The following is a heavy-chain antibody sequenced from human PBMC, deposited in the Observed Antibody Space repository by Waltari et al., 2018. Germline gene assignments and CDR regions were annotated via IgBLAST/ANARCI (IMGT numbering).Heavy chain of an antibody. CDR1: GFTFGHHY. D-gene: IGHD1-26*01. J-gene: IGHJ3*01. Sequence: QLVESGGGLVTPVGSLRLSCVGSGFTFGHHYFDWVRQAPGKGLEWVGRARDRPNSYTTEYAASVKNRFTISRDDSKNSLFLQMNNLKSEDTAMYYCARAYTGSPISRVFALDVWGQGTMVTVSS. CDR3: ARAYTGSPISRVFALDV. V-gene: IGHV3-72*01. CDR2: ARDRPNSYTT.